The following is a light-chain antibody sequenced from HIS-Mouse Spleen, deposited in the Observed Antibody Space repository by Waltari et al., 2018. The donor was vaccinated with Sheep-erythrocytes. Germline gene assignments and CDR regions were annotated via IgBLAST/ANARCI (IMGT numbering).Light chain of an antibody. CDR2: DVR. CDR1: SSDVGGYNY. J-gene: IGLJ1*01. Sequence: QSALTQPRSVSGSPGQSVTISCTGTSSDVGGYNYVSWYQQHPGKAPKPMIYDVRNRPSGGPDRFSGSKSGNTASLTISGLQAEDEADYYCCSYAGSYNHVFATGTKVTVL. V-gene: IGLV2-11*01. CDR3: CSYAGSYNHV.